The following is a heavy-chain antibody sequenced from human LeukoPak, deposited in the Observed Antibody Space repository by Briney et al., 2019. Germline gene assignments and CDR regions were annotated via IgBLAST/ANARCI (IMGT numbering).Heavy chain of an antibody. CDR3: AKAGDFYDSGSYYIS. Sequence: GGSLRLSCSASGFTFSTYAMSWVRQTPGKGLEWVSTISGSGGSTYYADSVKGRFTISRDNSKNTLYLQVNSLRAEDTAIYYCAKAGDFYDSGSYYISRGQGTLVTVSS. V-gene: IGHV3-23*01. J-gene: IGHJ4*02. CDR1: GFTFSTYA. D-gene: IGHD3-10*01. CDR2: ISGSGGST.